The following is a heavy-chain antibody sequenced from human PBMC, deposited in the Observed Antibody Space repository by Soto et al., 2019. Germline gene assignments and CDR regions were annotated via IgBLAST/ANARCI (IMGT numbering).Heavy chain of an antibody. Sequence: GGSLRLSCAASGFTFSSYAMSWVRQAPGKGLEWVSAISGSGGSTYYADSVKGRFTISRDNSKNTLYLQMNSLRAEDTAVYYCAKGRRYYDILTGYYGPFDYWGQGTLVTVSS. CDR1: GFTFSSYA. J-gene: IGHJ4*02. V-gene: IGHV3-23*01. CDR2: ISGSGGST. D-gene: IGHD3-9*01. CDR3: AKGRRYYDILTGYYGPFDY.